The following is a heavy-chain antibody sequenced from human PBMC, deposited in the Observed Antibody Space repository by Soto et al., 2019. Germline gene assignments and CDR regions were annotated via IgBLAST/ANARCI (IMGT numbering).Heavy chain of an antibody. CDR2: ISYSGRT. Sequence: QVQLQESGPGLVKPSQTLSLTCTVSGGSISSGGYYWSWLRQPPGKGLAWIGSISYSGRTYYNPSRKSRGTSAEDTSKNQCARKLSAVTAADTAVYDWARDHTRTESSASSYYYYGMDVWGQGTTVTVSS. CDR3: ARDHTRTESSASSYYYYGMDV. J-gene: IGHJ6*02. V-gene: IGHV4-31*03. CDR1: GGSISSGGYY. D-gene: IGHD6-6*01.